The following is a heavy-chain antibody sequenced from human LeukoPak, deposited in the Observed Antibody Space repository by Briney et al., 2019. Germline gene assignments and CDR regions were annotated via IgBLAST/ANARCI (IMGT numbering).Heavy chain of an antibody. D-gene: IGHD1-14*01. V-gene: IGHV1-18*01. Sequence: ASVKVSCKASGYTFTNSDITWVRQAPGQGLEWMERISTSNGDTNYVAKLQGRVTMTTDTSTSTVYMELGSLTFDDTAVYFCARDPYHRLGPPLDLWGQGTLVTVSS. CDR2: ISTSNGDT. CDR1: GYTFTNSD. CDR3: ARDPYHRLGPPLDL. J-gene: IGHJ5*02.